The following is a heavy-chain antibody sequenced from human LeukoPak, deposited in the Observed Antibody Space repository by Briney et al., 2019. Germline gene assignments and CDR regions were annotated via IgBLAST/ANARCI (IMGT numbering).Heavy chain of an antibody. Sequence: TGGSLRLSCAASGFTFSASAIHWVRQASGKGLEWVGRIRSKANSYATGYAASLKGRFTISRDDSKNTAYLQMNSLKTEDTAVYYCSRLDYHGWGQGTLVTVSS. CDR2: IRSKANSYAT. CDR1: GFTFSASA. CDR3: SRLDYHG. D-gene: IGHD4-11*01. V-gene: IGHV3-73*01. J-gene: IGHJ4*02.